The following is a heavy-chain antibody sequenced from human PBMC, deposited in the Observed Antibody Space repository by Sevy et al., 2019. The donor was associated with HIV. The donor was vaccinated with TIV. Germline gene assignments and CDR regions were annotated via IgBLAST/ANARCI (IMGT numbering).Heavy chain of an antibody. D-gene: IGHD3-22*01. CDR2: ISGSGTRT. Sequence: GGSLRLSCAVSGFSFDSYGMTWVRHAPGKGLEWVSGISGSGTRTYYADSVKGRFIISRDNSKNTLYLQMNSLRSEDTAIYYCAKGGGGHYDPDEIGYYFYYYNMDVWGKGTTVTVSS. CDR3: AKGGGGHYDPDEIGYYFYYYNMDV. CDR1: GFSFDSYG. V-gene: IGHV3-23*01. J-gene: IGHJ6*03.